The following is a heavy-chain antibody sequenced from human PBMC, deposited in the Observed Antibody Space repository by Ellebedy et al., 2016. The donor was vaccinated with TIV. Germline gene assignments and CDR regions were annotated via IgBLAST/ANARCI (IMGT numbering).Heavy chain of an antibody. J-gene: IGHJ4*02. D-gene: IGHD3-16*01. CDR2: IDPNSGDT. V-gene: IGHV1-2*02. CDR3: ASAVMIPAPNY. CDR1: GYTFTDYY. Sequence: AASVKVSCRASGYTFTDYYMHWVRQAPGQGLEWMGWIDPNSGDTNYAQKFQDRVTMTRDTSISTTYMDLSRLRSDDTAVYYCASAVMIPAPNYWGQGTLVTVSS.